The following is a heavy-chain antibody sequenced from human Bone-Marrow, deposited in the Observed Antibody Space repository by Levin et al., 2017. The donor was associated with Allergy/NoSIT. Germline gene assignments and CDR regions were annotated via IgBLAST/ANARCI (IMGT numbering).Heavy chain of an antibody. CDR1: GFTFSSSA. D-gene: IGHD3/OR15-3a*01. V-gene: IGHV3-23*01. CDR2: ISAGDAST. Sequence: GGSLRLSCAASGFTFSSSAMSWVRQAPGKGLEWVSSISAGDASTYYTDSVKGRLTVSRDNSRDTLYLQMNSLRAEDTALYYCAKVRRGLDAFDIWGQGTMVT. J-gene: IGHJ3*02. CDR3: AKVRRGLDAFDI.